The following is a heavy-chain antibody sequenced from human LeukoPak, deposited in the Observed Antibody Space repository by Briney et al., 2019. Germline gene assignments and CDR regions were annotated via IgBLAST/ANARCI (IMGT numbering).Heavy chain of an antibody. CDR1: GGSISSYY. J-gene: IGHJ4*02. CDR3: ARHGPQWLRYPNFDC. V-gene: IGHV4-59*08. CDR2: IYYNGNT. Sequence: SETLSLTCTVSGGSISSYYWSWIRQPPGEGLEWMGSIYYNGNTDYNPSLKSRVTISVDTSNNQFSLKLSSVTAAGTAVYYCARHGPQWLRYPNFDCWGQGTLVTVSS. D-gene: IGHD6-19*01.